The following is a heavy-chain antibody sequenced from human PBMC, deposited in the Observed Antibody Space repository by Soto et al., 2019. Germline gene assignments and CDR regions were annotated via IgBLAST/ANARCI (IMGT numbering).Heavy chain of an antibody. CDR1: GDTFTSYD. CDR2: MNPNSGNT. Sequence: GASVKVSCKASGDTFTSYDINWVRQATGQGLEWMGWMNPNSGNTGYAQKFQGRVTMTRNTSTSTAYMELRSLRSDDTAVYYCAVTDYDILTGYQFDYWGQGTLVTVSS. V-gene: IGHV1-8*01. D-gene: IGHD3-9*01. J-gene: IGHJ4*02. CDR3: AVTDYDILTGYQFDY.